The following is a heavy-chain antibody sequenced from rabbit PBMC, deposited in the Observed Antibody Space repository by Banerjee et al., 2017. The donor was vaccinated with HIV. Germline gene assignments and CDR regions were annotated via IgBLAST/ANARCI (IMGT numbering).Heavy chain of an antibody. V-gene: IGHV1S45*01. CDR1: GVSFSNGYY. D-gene: IGHD1-1*01. CDR3: ARWAAVNSGWYPFNL. Sequence: EQLEESGGDLVKPGASLTLTCTASGVSFSNGYYICWVRQAPGKGLEWIACIYTGGSGITYYANWVISRFTITSNTNQNTVDLKMTSLTAADTATYFCARWAAVNSGWYPFNLWGPRTLSPS. CDR2: IYTGGSGIT. J-gene: IGHJ4*01.